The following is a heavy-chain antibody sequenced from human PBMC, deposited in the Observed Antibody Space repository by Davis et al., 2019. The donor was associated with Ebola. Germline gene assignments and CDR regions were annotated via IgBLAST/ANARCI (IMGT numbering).Heavy chain of an antibody. D-gene: IGHD6-6*01. V-gene: IGHV3-7*01. CDR1: GFTFSSYS. J-gene: IGHJ4*02. Sequence: GGSLRLSCAASGFTFSSYSMNWVRQAPGKGLEWVANIKQDGSEKYYVNSVKGRFIISRDNAKNSLYLQMNSLRAEDTAVYYCARRSSQALDWGQGTLVTVSS. CDR3: ARRSSQALD. CDR2: IKQDGSEK.